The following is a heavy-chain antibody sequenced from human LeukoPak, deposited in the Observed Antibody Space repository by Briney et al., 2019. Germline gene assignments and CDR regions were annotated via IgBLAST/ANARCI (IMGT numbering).Heavy chain of an antibody. Sequence: GGSLRLSRAASGFTFSSYGMHWVRQAPGKGLEWVAVIWYDGSNKYYADSVKGRFTISRDNSKNTLYLQMNSLRAEDTAVYYCARAHGGSSSFDYWGQGTLVTVSS. CDR3: ARAHGGSSSFDY. V-gene: IGHV3-33*08. CDR1: GFTFSSYG. D-gene: IGHD6-6*01. J-gene: IGHJ4*02. CDR2: IWYDGSNK.